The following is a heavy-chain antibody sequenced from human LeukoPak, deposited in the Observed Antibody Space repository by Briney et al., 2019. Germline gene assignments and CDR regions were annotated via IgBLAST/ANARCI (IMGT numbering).Heavy chain of an antibody. Sequence: SETLSLTCSVSGVSISSGSNYWGWIRQPPGKTLEWIGSIYSSGSTYYNSSLKSRVIILIDTSKNHFSLTLSSVTAADTAVYYCTRSDGYGLVGIWGQGTMVTVSS. CDR2: IYSSGST. CDR3: TRSDGYGLVGI. J-gene: IGHJ3*01. CDR1: GVSISSGSNY. V-gene: IGHV4-39*07. D-gene: IGHD3-10*01.